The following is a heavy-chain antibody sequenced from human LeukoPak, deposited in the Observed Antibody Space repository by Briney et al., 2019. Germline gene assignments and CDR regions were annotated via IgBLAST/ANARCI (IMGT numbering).Heavy chain of an antibody. CDR2: TYYRSNWYH. J-gene: IGHJ4*02. V-gene: IGHV6-1*01. D-gene: IGHD6-19*01. CDR1: GDSVSSNSAA. CDR3: ARFQGIGCQRYYFDY. Sequence: SQTPSLTCAISGDSVSSNSAAWSWIRQSPSRGLEWLGRTYYRSNWYHDYAVSVKSRITINPDTSNNQFSLQLNSVTPEDTAVYYCARFQGIGCQRYYFDYWGQGTLVTVSS.